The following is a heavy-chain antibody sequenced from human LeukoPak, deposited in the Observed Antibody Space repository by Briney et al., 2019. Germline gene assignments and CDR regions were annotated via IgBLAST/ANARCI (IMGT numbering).Heavy chain of an antibody. CDR3: ARDSGHVDTAKHWYFDL. D-gene: IGHD5-18*01. CDR2: IYHSGST. J-gene: IGHJ2*01. Sequence: SETLSLTCTVSGGSISSGGYHWSWIRQPPGKGLEWIGYIYHSGSTYYNPSLKSRVTISVDRSKNQFSLKLSSVTAADTAVYYCARDSGHVDTAKHWYFDLWGRGTLVTVSS. CDR1: GGSISSGGYH. V-gene: IGHV4-30-2*01.